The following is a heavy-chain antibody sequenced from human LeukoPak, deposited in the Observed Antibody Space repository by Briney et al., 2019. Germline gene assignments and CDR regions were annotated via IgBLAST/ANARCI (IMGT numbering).Heavy chain of an antibody. CDR3: ARDGQATPFDY. CDR1: GYTFTSYY. Sequence: ASVKVSCKASGYTFTSYYMHWVRQAPGQGLEWMGIINPSGGSTSYAQKFQGRVTMTRDMSTSTVYMELSSLRSEDTAVYYCARDGQATPFDYWGQGTLVTVSS. V-gene: IGHV1-46*01. D-gene: IGHD5-24*01. CDR2: INPSGGST. J-gene: IGHJ4*02.